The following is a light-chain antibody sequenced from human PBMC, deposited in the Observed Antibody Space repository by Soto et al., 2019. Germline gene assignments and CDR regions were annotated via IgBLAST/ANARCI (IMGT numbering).Light chain of an antibody. CDR2: SSN. V-gene: IGLV1-44*01. CDR1: SSNIGSNT. CDR3: AAWDDSLNGVV. Sequence: QSVLTQPPSASGTPGQRVTISCSGSSSNIGSNTVNWYQQLPGTAPKVLIYSSNQRPSGVPDRFSGSKSGTSASLAISGLQSEDEVEYYCAAWDDSLNGVVFGGGTKLTVL. J-gene: IGLJ2*01.